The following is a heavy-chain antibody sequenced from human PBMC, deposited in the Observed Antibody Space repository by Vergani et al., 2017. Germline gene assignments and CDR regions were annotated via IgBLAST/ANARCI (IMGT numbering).Heavy chain of an antibody. V-gene: IGHV1-69*05. CDR1: GGTFSSNS. D-gene: IGHD6-6*01. Sequence: QGQLAQSGAEVKKPGSSVKVSCKASGGTFSSNSISWVRQAPGQGLEWMGRIIPIFGTTSYAQKFQGRVTMTTDTSTSTAYMELRSLRSDDTAVYYCAIGIAARIDAFDIWGQGTMVTVSS. J-gene: IGHJ3*02. CDR2: IIPIFGTT. CDR3: AIGIAARIDAFDI.